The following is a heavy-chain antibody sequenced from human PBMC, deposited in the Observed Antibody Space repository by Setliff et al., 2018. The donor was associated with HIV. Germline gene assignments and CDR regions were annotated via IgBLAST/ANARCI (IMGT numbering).Heavy chain of an antibody. Sequence: GASVKVSCKASGYTFTGYFLHWVRQAPGQGLEWMGWISPYNGNTNYAQKLQGRVTMTTDTSTSTAYVELRSLRSDDTAVYYCARLRIGSSSWRQLDYWGQGTLVTVSS. CDR3: ARLRIGSSSWRQLDY. CDR1: GYTFTGYF. D-gene: IGHD6-13*01. V-gene: IGHV1-18*04. J-gene: IGHJ4*02. CDR2: ISPYNGNT.